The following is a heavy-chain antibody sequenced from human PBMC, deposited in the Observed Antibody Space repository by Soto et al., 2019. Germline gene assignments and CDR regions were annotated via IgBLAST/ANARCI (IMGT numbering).Heavy chain of an antibody. Sequence: LRLSCAASGFTFSSYGMHWVRQAPGKGLEWVAVISYDGSNKYYADSVKGRFTISRDNSKNMLYLQMNSLRAEDTAVYYCAKDLVPAARDYYYYGMDVWGQGTTVTVSS. CDR2: ISYDGSNK. CDR3: AKDLVPAARDYYYYGMDV. J-gene: IGHJ6*02. V-gene: IGHV3-30*18. D-gene: IGHD2-2*01. CDR1: GFTFSSYG.